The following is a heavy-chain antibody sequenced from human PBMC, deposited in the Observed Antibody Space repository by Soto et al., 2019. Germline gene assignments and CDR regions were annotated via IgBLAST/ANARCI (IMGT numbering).Heavy chain of an antibody. J-gene: IGHJ4*02. CDR1: GFTFHDYA. CDR3: AQGFPSVECYSLSPFDY. D-gene: IGHD3-3*01. CDR2: IAFTGSAT. V-gene: IGHV3-23*05. Sequence: PGGSLRLSCATSGFTFHDYAMSWVRQAPGKGLEWVSAIAFTGSATYYADSVKGRFTNSRDNSKNIVYLQMNSLRVDDTALYYCAQGFPSVECYSLSPFDYWGQGALVTVSS.